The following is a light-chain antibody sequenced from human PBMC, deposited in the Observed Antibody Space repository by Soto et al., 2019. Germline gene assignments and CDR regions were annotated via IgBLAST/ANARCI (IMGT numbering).Light chain of an antibody. J-gene: IGKJ5*01. CDR1: QSLLYSDGNTY. V-gene: IGKV2-30*01. Sequence: DFVMTQSPLSLPVTLGQPSSISCISXQSLLYSDGNTYLSWFQQRPGQSPRRLIYKVSNRDSGVPDRFSGSGSGTDFTLKISRVEAEDVGVYYCMQGTHWPPITFGQGTRLEI. CDR2: KVS. CDR3: MQGTHWPPIT.